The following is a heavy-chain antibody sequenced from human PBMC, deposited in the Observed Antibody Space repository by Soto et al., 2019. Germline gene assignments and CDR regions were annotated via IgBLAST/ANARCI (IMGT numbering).Heavy chain of an antibody. CDR2: INQSGST. Sequence: PSETLSLTCAVYGGSFSGYYWSWIRQPPGKGLEWIGEINQSGSTNYNPSLKSRVTISVDTSKNQFSLKLSSVTAADTAVYYCARGRDSGFIRRYNWFDPWGQGTLVTVS. D-gene: IGHD5-12*01. V-gene: IGHV4-34*01. J-gene: IGHJ5*02. CDR3: ARGRDSGFIRRYNWFDP. CDR1: GGSFSGYY.